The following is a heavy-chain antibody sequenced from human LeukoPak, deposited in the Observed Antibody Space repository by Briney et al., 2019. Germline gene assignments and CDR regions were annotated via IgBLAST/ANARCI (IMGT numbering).Heavy chain of an antibody. CDR2: INAQHGQT. D-gene: IGHD2-15*01. CDR1: GYSENFYG. J-gene: IGHJ6*03. V-gene: IGHV1-18*01. Sequence: GASVKVSCKASGYSENFYGITWVRQVAGQGLEWMGWINAQHGQTEYAPNSQDRVTMTTYTYTNTAYMELRSLRTDDKAVYYCARVPGGSYIYYYYMDVWGKGTTVTVSS. CDR3: ARVPGGSYIYYYYMDV.